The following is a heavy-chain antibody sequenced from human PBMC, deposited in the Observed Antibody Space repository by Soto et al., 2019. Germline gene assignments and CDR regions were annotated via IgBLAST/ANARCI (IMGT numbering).Heavy chain of an antibody. CDR2: ISSSSSTI. CDR3: ARVPAYYDYIWGSFRGNYFDY. J-gene: IGHJ4*02. V-gene: IGHV3-48*01. CDR1: GFTFSSYS. Sequence: GGSLRLSCAASGFTFSSYSMNWVRQAPGKGLEWVSYISSSSSTIYYADSVKGRFTISRDNAKNSLYLQMNSLRAEDTAVYYCARVPAYYDYIWGSFRGNYFDYWGQGT. D-gene: IGHD3-16*01.